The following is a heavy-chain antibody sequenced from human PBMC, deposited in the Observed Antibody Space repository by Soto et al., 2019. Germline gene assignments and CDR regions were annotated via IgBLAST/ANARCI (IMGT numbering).Heavy chain of an antibody. D-gene: IGHD3-22*01. Sequence: ASVKVSCKASGYTFTSYGISWVRQAPGQGLEWMGWISAYNGNTNYAQKLQGRVTMTTDTSTSTAYMELRSLRSDDTAVYYCARDYYDSSGYYYLRDAFDIWGQGTMVTVSS. CDR3: ARDYYDSSGYYYLRDAFDI. V-gene: IGHV1-18*01. CDR2: ISAYNGNT. CDR1: GYTFTSYG. J-gene: IGHJ3*02.